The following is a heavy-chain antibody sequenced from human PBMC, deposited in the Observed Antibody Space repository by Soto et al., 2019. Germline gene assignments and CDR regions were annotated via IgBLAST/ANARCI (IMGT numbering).Heavy chain of an antibody. D-gene: IGHD2-21*02. J-gene: IGHJ4*02. CDR2: INAGNGNT. CDR3: AIFRCGGDCYSYFDY. V-gene: IGHV1-3*01. CDR1: GYTFTNYA. Sequence: ASVKVSCKASGYTFTNYAMHWVRQAPGQRLEWMGWINAGNGNTKYSQKFQGRVTITRDTSAGTAYMELSSLRSEDTAVYYCAIFRCGGDCYSYFDYWGQGTLVTVSS.